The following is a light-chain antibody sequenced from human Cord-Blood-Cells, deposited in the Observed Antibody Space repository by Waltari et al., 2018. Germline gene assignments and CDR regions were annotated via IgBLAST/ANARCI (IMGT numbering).Light chain of an antibody. Sequence: QPALTQPRAASGSPGQPVTISCTGTSSDVGGDNYVSWSQQPPGKAHKLMIYEVSKRPSGVPDRFSGSKSGNTASLTISGLQAEDEADYYCCSYAGSYVFGTGTKVTVL. CDR1: SSDVGGDNY. V-gene: IGLV2-11*01. CDR3: CSYAGSYV. CDR2: EVS. J-gene: IGLJ1*01.